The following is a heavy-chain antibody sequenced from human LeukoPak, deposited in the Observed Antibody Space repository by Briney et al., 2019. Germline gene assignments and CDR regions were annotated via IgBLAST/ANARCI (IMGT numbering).Heavy chain of an antibody. Sequence: GGSLRLSCAASGFTFSSYAISWVRQAPGQGLEWMGRIIPILGIANYAQKFQGRVTITADKSTSTAYMELSSLRSEDTAVYYCARDPLLSYSGSYYFDYWGQGTLVTVSS. D-gene: IGHD1-26*01. CDR1: GFTFSSYA. J-gene: IGHJ4*02. CDR3: ARDPLLSYSGSYYFDY. V-gene: IGHV1-69*04. CDR2: IIPILGIA.